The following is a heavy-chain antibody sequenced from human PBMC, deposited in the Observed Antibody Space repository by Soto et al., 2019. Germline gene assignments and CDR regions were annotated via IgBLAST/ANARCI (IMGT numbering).Heavy chain of an antibody. J-gene: IGHJ6*02. V-gene: IGHV3-23*01. CDR1: GFTFSSYA. CDR3: AKKKFGPHSSSWYGRYYYYYGMDV. D-gene: IGHD6-13*01. CDR2: ISGSGGST. Sequence: GGSLRLSCAASGFTFSSYAMSWVRQAPGKGLEWVSAISGSGGSTYYADSVKGRFTISRDNSKNTLYLQMNSLRAEDTAVYYCAKKKFGPHSSSWYGRYYYYYGMDVWGQGTTVTVSS.